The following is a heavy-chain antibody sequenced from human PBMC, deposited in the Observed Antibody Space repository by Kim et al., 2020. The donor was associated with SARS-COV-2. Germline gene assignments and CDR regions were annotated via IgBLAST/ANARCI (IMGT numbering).Heavy chain of an antibody. CDR3: ARDREIHYGMDV. CDR1: GFTFSSYA. CDR2: ISYDGSNK. D-gene: IGHD5-18*01. J-gene: IGHJ6*02. Sequence: GGSLRLSCAASGFTFSSYAMHWVRQAPGKGLEWVAVISYDGSNKYYADSVKGRFTISRDNSKNTLYLQMNSLRAEDTAVYYCARDREIHYGMDVWGQGTTVTVSS. V-gene: IGHV3-30*04.